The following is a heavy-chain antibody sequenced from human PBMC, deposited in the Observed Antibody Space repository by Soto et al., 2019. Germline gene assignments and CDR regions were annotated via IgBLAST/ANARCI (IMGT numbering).Heavy chain of an antibody. CDR2: ISYDGSNK. CDR1: GFTFSSYG. J-gene: IGHJ6*02. Sequence: GGSLRLSCAASGFTFSSYGMHWVRQAPGKGLEWVAVISYDGSNKYYADSVKGRFTISRDNSKNTLYLQMNSLRAEDTAVYYCFWQPHLYYYYGMDVWGQGTTVTVSS. D-gene: IGHD6-13*01. CDR3: FWQPHLYYYYGMDV. V-gene: IGHV3-30*03.